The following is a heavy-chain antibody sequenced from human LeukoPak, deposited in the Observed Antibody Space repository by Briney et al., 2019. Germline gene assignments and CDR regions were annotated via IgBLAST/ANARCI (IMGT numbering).Heavy chain of an antibody. CDR3: AKARGGDPWDWYFEL. Sequence: GASLRLSCAGSGFTFRNYAMSWVRQTPGKGLEWVSGISDTGVRTYYADSVRGRLTISRDSSKNTLYVQMKSRRAEDTALYYCAKARGGDPWDWYFELWGRGTLVTVSS. CDR1: GFTFRNYA. J-gene: IGHJ2*01. D-gene: IGHD2-21*02. CDR2: ISDTGVRT. V-gene: IGHV3-23*01.